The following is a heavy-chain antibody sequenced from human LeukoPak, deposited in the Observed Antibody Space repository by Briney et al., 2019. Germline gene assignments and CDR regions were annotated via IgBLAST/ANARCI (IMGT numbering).Heavy chain of an antibody. CDR3: ARELIAAAGTFDY. J-gene: IGHJ4*02. V-gene: IGHV3-30-3*01. CDR1: GFTFSSYA. CDR2: ISYDGSNK. Sequence: GGSLRLSCAASGFTFSSYAMHWVRQAPGKGLEWVAVISYDGSNKNYADSVKGRFTISRDNSKNTLYLQMNSLRAEDTAVYYCARELIAAAGTFDYWGQGTLVTVSS. D-gene: IGHD6-13*01.